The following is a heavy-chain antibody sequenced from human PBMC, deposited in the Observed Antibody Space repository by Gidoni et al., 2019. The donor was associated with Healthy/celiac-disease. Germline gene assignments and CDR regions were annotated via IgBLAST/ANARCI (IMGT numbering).Heavy chain of an antibody. D-gene: IGHD3-9*01. CDR3: AGADADYDIFTCYLWGMYYFDY. J-gene: IGHJ4*02. V-gene: IGHV1-2*06. CDR1: VYTFTGYY. Sequence: VQLVQSGAEVKKPGASVKVSCKASVYTFTGYYMHWVRQAPGQGLEWMGRITPNSGGTNYAQKFQGRVAMTRDTSISTAYMKLSRLRSVDTAVYCCAGADADYDIFTCYLWGMYYFDYWGQGTLVTVSS. CDR2: ITPNSGGT.